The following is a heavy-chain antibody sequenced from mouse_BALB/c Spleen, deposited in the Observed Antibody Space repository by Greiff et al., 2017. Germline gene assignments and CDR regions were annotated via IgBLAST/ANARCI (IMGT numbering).Heavy chain of an antibody. D-gene: IGHD1-1*01. J-gene: IGHJ1*01. V-gene: IGHV3-2*02. CDR2: ISYSGST. CDR1: GYSITSDYA. Sequence: EVQLQQSGPGLVKPSQSLSLTCTVTGYSITSDYAWNWIRQFPGNKLEWMGYISYSGSTSYNPSLKSRISITRDTSKNQFFLQLNSVTTEDTATYYCARGSRVVEYFDVWGAGTTVTVSS. CDR3: ARGSRVVEYFDV.